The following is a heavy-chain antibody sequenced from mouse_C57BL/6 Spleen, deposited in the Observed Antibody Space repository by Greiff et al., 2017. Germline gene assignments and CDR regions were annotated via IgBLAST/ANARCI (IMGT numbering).Heavy chain of an antibody. CDR2: IDPSDSET. Sequence: QVQLQQPGAELVRPGSSVKLSCKASGYTFTSYWMHWVKQRPIQGLEWIGNIDPSDSETHYNQKFKDKATLTVDKSSSTAYMQLSSLTSEDSAVYYCARGVLRTLYFDYWGQGTTLTVSS. D-gene: IGHD1-1*01. V-gene: IGHV1-52*01. CDR3: ARGVLRTLYFDY. J-gene: IGHJ2*01. CDR1: GYTFTSYW.